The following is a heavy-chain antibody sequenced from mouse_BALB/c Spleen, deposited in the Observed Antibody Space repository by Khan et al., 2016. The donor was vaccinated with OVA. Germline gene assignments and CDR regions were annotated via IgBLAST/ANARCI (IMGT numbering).Heavy chain of an antibody. CDR1: GYTFTNYG. V-gene: IGHV9-3-1*01. D-gene: IGHD2-10*01. Sequence: QVQLKQSGPELKKPGDTVKISCKASGYTFTNYGMNWVKQAPGKGLKWMGWINTYTGEPTYADDFKGRFAFSLETSASTAYLRINNLKTEDTATYSCARPPYFSDVMVYWGQGTSVTVSS. CDR3: ARPPYFSDVMVY. CDR2: INTYTGEP. J-gene: IGHJ4*01.